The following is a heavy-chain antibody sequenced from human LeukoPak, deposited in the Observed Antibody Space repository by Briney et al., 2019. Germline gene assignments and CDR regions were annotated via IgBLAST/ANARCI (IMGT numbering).Heavy chain of an antibody. CDR2: IKSDGGT. Sequence: GGSETLLCAASGFAFSVSWMHWVRQAPGKGLVWVSVIKSDGGTAYADSVKGRFTISRDNAKNTVYLRMNSLRDEDTAVYYCAKDYVGSLEYWGQGILVTVSS. CDR3: AKDYVGSLEY. V-gene: IGHV3-74*03. D-gene: IGHD3-10*01. CDR1: GFAFSVSW. J-gene: IGHJ4*02.